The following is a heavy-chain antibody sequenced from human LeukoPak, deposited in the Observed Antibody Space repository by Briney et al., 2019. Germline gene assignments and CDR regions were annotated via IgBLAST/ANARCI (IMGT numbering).Heavy chain of an antibody. CDR3: ARDQGYAAY. J-gene: IGHJ3*01. CDR1: GGSISSGGYS. Sequence: MASQTLSLTCAVSGGSISSGGYSWSWIRQPPGKGLEWIGYIYHSGSTYYNPSLKSRVTISVDRSKNQFSLKLSSVTAADTAVYYCARDQGYAAYWGQGTMVTVSS. D-gene: IGHD5-12*01. CDR2: IYHSGST. V-gene: IGHV4-30-2*01.